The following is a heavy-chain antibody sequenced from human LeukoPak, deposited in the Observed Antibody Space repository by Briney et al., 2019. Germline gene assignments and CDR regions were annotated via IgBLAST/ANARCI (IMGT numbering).Heavy chain of an antibody. Sequence: EASVKVSCKASGYTFTSYAMNWARQAPGQGLEWMGWINTNTGNPTYAQGFTGRFVFSLDTSVSTAYLQISSLKAEDTAVYYCARDNYDILTAYYYGMDVWGQGTTVTVSS. D-gene: IGHD3-9*01. CDR1: GYTFTSYA. J-gene: IGHJ6*02. CDR3: ARDNYDILTAYYYGMDV. V-gene: IGHV7-4-1*02. CDR2: INTNTGNP.